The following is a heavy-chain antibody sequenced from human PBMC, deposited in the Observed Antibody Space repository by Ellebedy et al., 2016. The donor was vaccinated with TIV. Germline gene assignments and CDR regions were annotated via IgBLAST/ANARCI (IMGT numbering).Heavy chain of an antibody. Sequence: ASVKVSCKASGFTLSTSPIQWVRQARGQRLEWMGWIDAGDGDTHYAQKLQDRITITRDMSTRSVYMELSSLRSEDTAVYYCAAKSSYYHGLDVWGQGTTVTVSS. CDR2: IDAGDGDT. CDR1: GFTLSTSP. CDR3: AAKSSYYHGLDV. V-gene: IGHV1-58*02. J-gene: IGHJ6*02.